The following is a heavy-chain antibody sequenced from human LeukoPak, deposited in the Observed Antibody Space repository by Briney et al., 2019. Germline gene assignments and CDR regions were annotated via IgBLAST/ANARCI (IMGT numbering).Heavy chain of an antibody. V-gene: IGHV4-39*01. Sequence: SETLSLTCTVSGGSISCSSYYWGWIRQPPGKGLEWIGSIYYSGSAYYNPSLKSRVTISVDTSNNQFSLKLSSVTAADTAVYYCARRRGKDFDSWGQGTLVTVSS. CDR1: GGSISCSSYY. J-gene: IGHJ4*02. CDR2: IYYSGSA. D-gene: IGHD3-16*01. CDR3: ARRRGKDFDS.